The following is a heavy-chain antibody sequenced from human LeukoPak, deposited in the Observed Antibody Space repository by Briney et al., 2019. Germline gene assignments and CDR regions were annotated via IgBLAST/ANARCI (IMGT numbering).Heavy chain of an antibody. V-gene: IGHV3-74*01. Sequence: GGSLRLSCAASGFTFSSYWMHWVRQAPGKGLVWVSRINSDGSSTSYADSVKGRFTISRDNAKNTLYLQMDSLRAEDSAVYYCVTSYCSGGSCYSASGYWGQGTLVTVSS. J-gene: IGHJ4*02. CDR1: GFTFSSYW. CDR2: INSDGSST. D-gene: IGHD2-15*01. CDR3: VTSYCSGGSCYSASGY.